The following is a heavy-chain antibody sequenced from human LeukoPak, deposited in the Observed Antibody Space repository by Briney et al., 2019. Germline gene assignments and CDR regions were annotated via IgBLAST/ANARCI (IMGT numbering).Heavy chain of an antibody. J-gene: IGHJ4*02. CDR3: ARGGYSYGSAFDY. CDR2: IYYSGST. Sequence: NPSETLSLTCTVSGGSISSSSYYWGWIRQPPGKGLEWIGSIYYSGSTYYNPSLKSRVTISVDTSKNQFSLKLSSVTAADTAVYYCARGGYSYGSAFDYWGQGTLVTVSS. CDR1: GGSISSSSYY. V-gene: IGHV4-39*07. D-gene: IGHD5-18*01.